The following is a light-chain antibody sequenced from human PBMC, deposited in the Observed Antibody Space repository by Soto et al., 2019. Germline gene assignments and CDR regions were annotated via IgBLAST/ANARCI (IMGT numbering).Light chain of an antibody. CDR1: QSISSY. J-gene: IGKJ3*01. CDR3: QQSCSTLSFT. Sequence: DIQMTQSPSSLSASVGDRVTITCRASQSISSYLNWYQQKPGKAPKLLIYAASSLQSGVPSRFSGSGSGTDFTLTISSLQPEDFATYYCQQSCSTLSFTFGPGTKVDIK. CDR2: AAS. V-gene: IGKV1-39*01.